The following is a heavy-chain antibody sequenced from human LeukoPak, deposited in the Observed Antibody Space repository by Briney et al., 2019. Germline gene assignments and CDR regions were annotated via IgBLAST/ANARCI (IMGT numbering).Heavy chain of an antibody. Sequence: GGSLRLSCVASGFAFSNSWMNWVRQAPGKGLERVANINQNGSEKYYVDSVKGRFTISRDNAKNSLYLQMNNLRGEDTAVYYCAGGDEGDYWGQGTLVTVSS. CDR1: GFAFSNSW. J-gene: IGHJ4*02. V-gene: IGHV3-7*04. CDR2: INQNGSEK. CDR3: AGGDEGDY.